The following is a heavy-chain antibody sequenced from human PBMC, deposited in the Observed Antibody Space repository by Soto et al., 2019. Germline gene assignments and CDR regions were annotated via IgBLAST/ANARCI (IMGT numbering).Heavy chain of an antibody. CDR1: GYTFTGYY. V-gene: IGHV1-2*04. J-gene: IGHJ3*02. D-gene: IGHD3-10*01. CDR2: INPNSGGT. Sequence: ASVKLSCKASGYTFTGYYMHWRRQAPGQGLEWMGWINPNSGGTNYAQKFQGWVTMTRDTSISTAYMELSRLRSDDTAVYYCARAGLDDAFDIWGQGTMVTVSS. CDR3: ARAGLDDAFDI.